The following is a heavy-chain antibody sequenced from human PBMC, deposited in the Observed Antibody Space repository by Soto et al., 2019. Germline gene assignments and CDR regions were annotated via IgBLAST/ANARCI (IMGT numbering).Heavy chain of an antibody. D-gene: IGHD6-6*01. Sequence: PGGSLRLSCAASGFTFSSYSMNWVRQAPGKGLEWVSSISSSSSYIYYADSVKGRFTISRDNAKNSLYLQMNSLRAEDTAVYYCARDSTEYSSSSDYYYYGMDVWGQGTTVTVSS. CDR2: ISSSSSYI. J-gene: IGHJ6*02. CDR1: GFTFSSYS. V-gene: IGHV3-21*01. CDR3: ARDSTEYSSSSDYYYYGMDV.